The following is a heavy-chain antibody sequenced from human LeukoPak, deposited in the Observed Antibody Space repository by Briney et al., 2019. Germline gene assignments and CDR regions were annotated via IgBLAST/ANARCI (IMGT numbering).Heavy chain of an antibody. CDR1: GYTSTSYY. CDR3: VRVSIWFGELLP. V-gene: IGHV1-46*01. D-gene: IGHD3-10*01. J-gene: IGHJ5*02. CDR2: INPSGGST. Sequence: ASVKVSCKASGYTSTSYYMHWVRQAPGQGLEWMGIINPSGGSTSYAQKFQGRVTMTRDMSTSTVYMELSSLRSEDTAVYYCVRVSIWFGELLPWGQGTLVTVSS.